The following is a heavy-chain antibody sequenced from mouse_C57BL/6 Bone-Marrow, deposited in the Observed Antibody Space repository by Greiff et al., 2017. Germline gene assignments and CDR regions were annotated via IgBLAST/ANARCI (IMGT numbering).Heavy chain of an antibody. CDR3: AGYLDY. J-gene: IGHJ4*01. Sequence: QVQLQQSGPELVKPGASVKISCKASGYAFSSSWMNWVKQRPGRGLEWIGRIYPGDGDTNYNGKFKGKATLTAAKSSSTPYMQLSSLTSEDSAVYFYAGYLDYWGQGTSVTVSS. CDR2: IYPGDGDT. V-gene: IGHV1-82*01. CDR1: GYAFSSSW.